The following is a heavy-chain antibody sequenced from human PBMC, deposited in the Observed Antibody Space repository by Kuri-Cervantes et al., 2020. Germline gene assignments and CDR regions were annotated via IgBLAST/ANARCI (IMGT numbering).Heavy chain of an antibody. CDR1: GGSISSYY. CDR2: IYYSGST. Sequence: ETLSLTCTVSGGSISSYYWSWIRQPPGKGLEWIGYIYYSGSTNYNPSLKSRVTISVDTSKNQFSLKLSSVTAADTAVYYCARGRYCSGGSCSGGVDYWGQGTLVTVSS. V-gene: IGHV4-59*12. J-gene: IGHJ4*02. CDR3: ARGRYCSGGSCSGGVDY. D-gene: IGHD2-15*01.